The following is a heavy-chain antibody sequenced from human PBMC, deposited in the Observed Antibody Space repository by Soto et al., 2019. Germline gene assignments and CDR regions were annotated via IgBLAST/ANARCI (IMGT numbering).Heavy chain of an antibody. J-gene: IGHJ3*02. Sequence: PLVTLSLTCAVYGGSCGGYYWSWIRQPPGKGLEWIGEINHSGSTNYNPSLKSRVTISVDTSKNQFSLKLSSVTAADTAVYYCARGNGEDIVVVIGEDAFDIWGQGTMVTVSS. V-gene: IGHV4-34*01. CDR3: ARGNGEDIVVVIGEDAFDI. CDR2: INHSGST. CDR1: GGSCGGYY. D-gene: IGHD2-21*01.